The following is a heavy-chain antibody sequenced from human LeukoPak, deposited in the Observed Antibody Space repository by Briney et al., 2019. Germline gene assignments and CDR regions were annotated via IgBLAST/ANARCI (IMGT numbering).Heavy chain of an antibody. CDR1: GFTFSSYG. Sequence: GGSLRLSCAASGFTFSSYGMNWVRQAPGKGPEWVSSISSISTYTHYADSVKGRFTISRDNAGNSLYPQINSLRVDDTAVYYCAKGTVGAKYWGQGTLVIVSS. CDR2: ISSISTYT. CDR3: AKGTVGAKY. D-gene: IGHD1-26*01. J-gene: IGHJ4*02. V-gene: IGHV3-21*01.